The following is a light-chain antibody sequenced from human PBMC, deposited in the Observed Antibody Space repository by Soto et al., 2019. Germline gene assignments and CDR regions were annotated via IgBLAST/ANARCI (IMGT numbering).Light chain of an antibody. Sequence: QSALTQPASVSWSPGQSITISCTGNSSDVGGYNYVSWYQQHPGKAPKLIIYAVSNRPSGVSHRFSGSKSGNTASLSISGLQAEDEAEYYCSSYTSSTSVAFGGGTKVTVL. CDR3: SSYTSSTSVA. CDR1: SSDVGGYNY. J-gene: IGLJ2*01. V-gene: IGLV2-14*01. CDR2: AVS.